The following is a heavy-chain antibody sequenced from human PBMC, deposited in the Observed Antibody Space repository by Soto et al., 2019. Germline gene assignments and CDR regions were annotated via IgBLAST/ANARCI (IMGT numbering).Heavy chain of an antibody. Sequence: GGSLRLSCAASGFTFSSYSMNWVRQAPGKGLEWVSYISSSSSTIYYADSVKGRFTISRDNAKNSLYLQMNSLRDEDTAVYYCARDGPNIVPIKARYNWFDPWGQGTLVTVSS. J-gene: IGHJ5*02. CDR2: ISSSSSTI. D-gene: IGHD2-8*01. V-gene: IGHV3-48*02. CDR3: ARDGPNIVPIKARYNWFDP. CDR1: GFTFSSYS.